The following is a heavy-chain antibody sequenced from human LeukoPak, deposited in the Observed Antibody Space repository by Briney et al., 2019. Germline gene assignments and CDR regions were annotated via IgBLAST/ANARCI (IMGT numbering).Heavy chain of an antibody. Sequence: GGSLRLSCAVSGFTFDDYAMQWVRQAPGKGLEWVSSISWNSGTIAYADSVKGRFTVSKDNARNSLYLQMNSLRVEDTALYYCARDRGRGLLVAAAGIDYWGQGILVTVSS. CDR2: ISWNSGTI. CDR3: ARDRGRGLLVAAAGIDY. J-gene: IGHJ4*02. V-gene: IGHV3-9*01. CDR1: GFTFDDYA. D-gene: IGHD6-13*01.